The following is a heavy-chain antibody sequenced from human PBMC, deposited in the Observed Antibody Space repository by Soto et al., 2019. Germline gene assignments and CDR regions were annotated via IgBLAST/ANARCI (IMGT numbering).Heavy chain of an antibody. J-gene: IGHJ5*02. Sequence: QVQLQESGPRLVKPSQTLSLTCAVYGGSTSSCGCYWSCIRQYPGKGWVWNVFVYCSGSTYYHPSLKSRVIIAVDTYKKQSSLKLSAVTAAATAVYYCARDAALKWFDPWGQGNLVTVSS. CDR3: ARDAALKWFDP. CDR1: GGSTSSCGCY. D-gene: IGHD2-15*01. CDR2: VYCSGST. V-gene: IGHV4-31*11.